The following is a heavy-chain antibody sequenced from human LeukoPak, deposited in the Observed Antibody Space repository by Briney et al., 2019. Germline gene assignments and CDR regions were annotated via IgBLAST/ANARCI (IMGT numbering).Heavy chain of an antibody. J-gene: IGHJ4*02. CDR1: GFTFSSYW. CDR2: ISYDGSNK. Sequence: PGGSLRLSCAASGFTFSSYWMSWVRQAPGKGLEWEAVISYDGSNKYYADSVKGRFTISRDNSKNTLYLQMNSLRAEDTAVYYCARGDTMIVVVTPALDYWGRGTLVTVSS. V-gene: IGHV3-30-3*01. CDR3: ARGDTMIVVVTPALDY. D-gene: IGHD3-22*01.